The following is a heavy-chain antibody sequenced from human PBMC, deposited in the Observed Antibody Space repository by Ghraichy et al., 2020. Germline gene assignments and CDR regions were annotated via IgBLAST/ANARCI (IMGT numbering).Heavy chain of an antibody. V-gene: IGHV3-11*01. Sequence: GGSLRLSCVGSGFPLIDHYINWIRQSPGKGLEWVSFSSGRGSNKAYTASVRGRFTVSRDNAQNSLYLQMDNLRPDDTAVYYCAREKRDGFSYHWYFDLWGPGTPVTVS. CDR2: SSGRGSNK. CDR3: AREKRDGFSYHWYFDL. J-gene: IGHJ2*01. D-gene: IGHD5-24*01. CDR1: GFPLIDHY.